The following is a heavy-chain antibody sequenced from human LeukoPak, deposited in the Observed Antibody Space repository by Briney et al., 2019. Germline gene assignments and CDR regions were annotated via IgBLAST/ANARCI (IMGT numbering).Heavy chain of an antibody. J-gene: IGHJ2*01. V-gene: IGHV4-34*01. D-gene: IGHD5-24*01. CDR2: INHSGST. CDR1: GGSFSGYY. Sequence: PSETLSLTCAVYGGSFSGYYWSWIRQPPGKGLEWIGEINHSGSTYYNPSLKSRVTISVDRSKNQFSLRLSSVTAADTAVYYCARIVRGRDGYNYHWYFDLWGRGTLVTVSS. CDR3: ARIVRGRDGYNYHWYFDL.